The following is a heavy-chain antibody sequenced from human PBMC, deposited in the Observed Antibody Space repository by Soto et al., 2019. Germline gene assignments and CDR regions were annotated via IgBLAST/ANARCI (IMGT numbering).Heavy chain of an antibody. V-gene: IGHV3-30-3*01. D-gene: IGHD5-18*01. Sequence: GGSLRLSCAASGFTLSGYAMHWVRQAPGKGLEWVAIISNDGTNKHYADSVRGRFTISRDTSKNSLYLEMHSLRPEDTAVFYCARDGGLRGLWLAPDYWGQGTQVTVSS. CDR3: ARDGGLRGLWLAPDY. CDR1: GFTLSGYA. J-gene: IGHJ4*02. CDR2: ISNDGTNK.